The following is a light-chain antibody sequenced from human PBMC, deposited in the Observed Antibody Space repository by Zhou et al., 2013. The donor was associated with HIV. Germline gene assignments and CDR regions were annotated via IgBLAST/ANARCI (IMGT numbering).Light chain of an antibody. Sequence: EIVLTQPPGTLSLSPGERATLSCRASQWVSSSFVAWYQQKRGQAPRLLIYAASNRASGIPDRFSGSGSGTDFTLTISRLEPEDYAVYYCQQYGNSPQTFGPGTKVDMK. CDR1: QWVSSSF. V-gene: IGKV3-20*01. CDR3: QQYGNSPQT. CDR2: AAS. J-gene: IGKJ3*01.